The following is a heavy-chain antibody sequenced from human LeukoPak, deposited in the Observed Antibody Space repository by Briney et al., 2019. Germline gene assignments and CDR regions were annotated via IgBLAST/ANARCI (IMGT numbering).Heavy chain of an antibody. V-gene: IGHV3-49*04. CDR3: ASSRGYFEN. CDR2: IRSKAYGGTT. Sequence: GGSLRLSCTASGFTFGDYAMSWVRQAPGKGLEWVGFIRSKAYGGTTEYAASVKGRFTISRDNSKSIAYLQMNSLRAEDTAIYYCASSRGYFENWGQGTLVTVSS. CDR1: GFTFGDYA. D-gene: IGHD2-2*01. J-gene: IGHJ4*02.